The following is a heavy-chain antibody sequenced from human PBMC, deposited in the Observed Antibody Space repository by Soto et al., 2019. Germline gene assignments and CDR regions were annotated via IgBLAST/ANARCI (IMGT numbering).Heavy chain of an antibody. V-gene: IGHV3-30*19. Sequence: QVQLVESGGGVVQPGGSLRLSCTAYGFTFSSYGMQWVRQAPGKGLQWVAVIPHDGTYQYYLDSVKGRFTISRDNSKDTLYLQMYSLRVEDTAVYYCVRDDDNLDNGLDHWGQGTLVTVS. CDR2: IPHDGTYQ. D-gene: IGHD1-1*01. J-gene: IGHJ4*02. CDR1: GFTFSSYG. CDR3: VRDDDNLDNGLDH.